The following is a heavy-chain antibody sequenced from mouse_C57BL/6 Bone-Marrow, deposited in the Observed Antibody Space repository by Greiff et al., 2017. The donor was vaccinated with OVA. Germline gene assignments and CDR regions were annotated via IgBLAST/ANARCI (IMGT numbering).Heavy chain of an antibody. J-gene: IGHJ1*03. CDR2: IYPRSGNT. D-gene: IGHD4-1*01. V-gene: IGHV1-81*01. Sequence: QVQLKESGAELARPGASVKLSCKASGYTFTSYGISWVKQRTGQGLEWIGEIYPRSGNTYYNEEFKGKATLTADKSSSTAYMELRSLTSEDSAVYFCARGLTGTGWYFDVWGTGTTVTVSS. CDR1: GYTFTSYG. CDR3: ARGLTGTGWYFDV.